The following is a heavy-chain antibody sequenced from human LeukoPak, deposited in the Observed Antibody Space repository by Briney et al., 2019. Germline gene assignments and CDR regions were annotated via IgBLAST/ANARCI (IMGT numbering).Heavy chain of an antibody. CDR1: GFTFSNYG. J-gene: IGHJ4*02. Sequence: SGGSLRLSCAASGFTFSNYGMHWVRQAPGKGLEWEGFIRSDENDKYYTDSVKGRFTISRDNSKNTLYLQMNSLRAEDTAVYYCAKDRSRVVVVPAAMHFDYWGQGTLVTVSS. D-gene: IGHD2-2*01. CDR3: AKDRSRVVVVPAAMHFDY. CDR2: IRSDENDK. V-gene: IGHV3-30*02.